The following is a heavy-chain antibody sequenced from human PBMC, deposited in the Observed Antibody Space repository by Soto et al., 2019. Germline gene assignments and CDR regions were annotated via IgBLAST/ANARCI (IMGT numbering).Heavy chain of an antibody. CDR3: AKEGTSGLYYFDY. CDR2: ISGSGGST. Sequence: GGSLRLSFAASEFTFSSYAMSWVRQAPGKGLEWVSAISGSGGSTYYADSVKGRFTISRDNSRNTLYLQMNSLRAGDSAKYYCAKEGTSGLYYFDYWGPGTLVTVSS. J-gene: IGHJ4*02. V-gene: IGHV3-23*01. CDR1: EFTFSSYA. D-gene: IGHD6-19*01.